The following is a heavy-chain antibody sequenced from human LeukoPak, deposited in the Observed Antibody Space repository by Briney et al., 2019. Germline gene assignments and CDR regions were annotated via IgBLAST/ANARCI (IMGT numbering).Heavy chain of an antibody. Sequence: SETLSLTCTVSGGSISSYCWSWIRQPPGKGLEWIGYIYYSGSTNYNPSLKSRVTISVDTSKNHFSLKLSSVTAADTAMYYCARHVGRDIVDTPLGYWGQGTLVTVSS. CDR3: ARHVGRDIVDTPLGY. CDR1: GGSISSYC. CDR2: IYYSGST. D-gene: IGHD5-12*01. V-gene: IGHV4-59*08. J-gene: IGHJ4*02.